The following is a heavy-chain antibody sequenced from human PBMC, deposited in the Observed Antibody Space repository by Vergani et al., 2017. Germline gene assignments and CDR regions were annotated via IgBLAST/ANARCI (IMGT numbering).Heavy chain of an antibody. J-gene: IGHJ5*02. Sequence: EVQLVQSGAEVKKPGESLKISCKGSGYSFTSYWIGWVRQMPGKGLEWMGIIYPGDSDTRYSPSFQGQVTISADTSISTAYLQWSSLKASDTAMYYCARLWDSSSSDPNWFDPWGQGTLVTVSS. CDR2: IYPGDSDT. CDR1: GYSFTSYW. V-gene: IGHV5-51*03. CDR3: ARLWDSSSSDPNWFDP. D-gene: IGHD6-6*01.